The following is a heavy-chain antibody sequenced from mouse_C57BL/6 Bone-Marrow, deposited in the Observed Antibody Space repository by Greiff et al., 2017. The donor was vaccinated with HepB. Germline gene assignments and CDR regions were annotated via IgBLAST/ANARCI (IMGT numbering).Heavy chain of an antibody. J-gene: IGHJ4*01. D-gene: IGHD1-1*01. CDR3: ARAGYYGSSSSYYAMDY. V-gene: IGHV5-16*01. CDR1: GFTFSDYY. Sequence: EVQLVESEGGLVQPGSSMKLSCTASGFTFSDYYMAWVRQVPEKGLEWVANINYDGSSTYYLDSLKSRFIISRDNAKNILYLQMSSLKSEDTATYYCARAGYYGSSSSYYAMDYWGQGTSVTVSS. CDR2: INYDGSST.